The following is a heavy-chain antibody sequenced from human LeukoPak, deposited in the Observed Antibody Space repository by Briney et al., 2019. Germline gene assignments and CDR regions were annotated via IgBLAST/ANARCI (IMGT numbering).Heavy chain of an antibody. D-gene: IGHD2-21*02. CDR3: ARHVSSDLRIVVVTSDWYFDR. V-gene: IGHV4-39*01. CDR1: GGSHSRRRFY. CDR2: FYYRGST. Sequence: EALSLTCIGSGGSHSRRRFYGGWIREPPGKGLEWIGTFYYRGSTYDTPSLKSRVTISAPTSKTQFSLHRSSVTAADTGVYYCARHVSSDLRIVVVTSDWYFDRWGRGTLVTVSS. J-gene: IGHJ2*01.